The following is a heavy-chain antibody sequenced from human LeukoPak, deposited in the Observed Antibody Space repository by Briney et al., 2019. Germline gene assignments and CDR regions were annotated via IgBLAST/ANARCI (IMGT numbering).Heavy chain of an antibody. J-gene: IGHJ4*02. CDR3: TRGKGDQGWY. Sequence: GGSLRLSCAASGFTFSNAWMSWVRQAPGKGLEWVGRIKSKSDGGTTDYAAPVKGRFTISRDDTKNTLYLQMNSLKTEDTAVYYCTRGKGDQGWYWGQGTLVTVSS. D-gene: IGHD2-15*01. CDR1: GFTFSNAW. V-gene: IGHV3-15*01. CDR2: IKSKSDGGTT.